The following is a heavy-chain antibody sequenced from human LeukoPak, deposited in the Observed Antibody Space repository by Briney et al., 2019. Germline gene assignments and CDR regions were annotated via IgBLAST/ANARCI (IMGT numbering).Heavy chain of an antibody. V-gene: IGHV4-59*01. CDR2: IYYSGST. CDR3: ARASGSYYVFQH. CDR1: GGSISSYY. Sequence: PSETLSLTCTVSGGSISSYYWSWIRQPPGKGLEWIGYIYYSGSTNYNPSLKSRVTISVDTSKKQFSLKLTSVTAADTAVYYCARASGSYYVFQHWGQGTLVTVSS. D-gene: IGHD1-26*01. J-gene: IGHJ1*01.